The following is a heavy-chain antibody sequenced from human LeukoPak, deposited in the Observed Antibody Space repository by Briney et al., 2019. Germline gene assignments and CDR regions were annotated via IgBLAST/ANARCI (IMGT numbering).Heavy chain of an antibody. CDR2: INHSGST. Sequence: SETLSLTCAVYGGSFSGYYWSWMRQPPGKGLEWIGEINHSGSTNYNPSLKSRVTISVDTSKNQFSLKLSSVTAADTAVYYCAGGGLRQWLGMDVWGQGTTVTVSS. J-gene: IGHJ6*02. CDR3: AGGGLRQWLGMDV. CDR1: GGSFSGYY. V-gene: IGHV4-34*01. D-gene: IGHD6-19*01.